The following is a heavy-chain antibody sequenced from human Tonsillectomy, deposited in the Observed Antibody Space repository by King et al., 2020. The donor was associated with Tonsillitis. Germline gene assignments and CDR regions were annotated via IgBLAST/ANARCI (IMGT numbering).Heavy chain of an antibody. CDR1: GGSISSGGYY. CDR2: IYYTGSS. J-gene: IGHJ4*02. Sequence: QLQESGPGLVKPSQTLSLTCTVSGGSISSGGYYWSWIRQHPGKGLEWIGYIYYTGSSYYIPSLKSLVTMSVDTSKSQFSLKLSSVTAADTAVYYCARGYCSGGNCYSAEYFDYWGQGTLVTVSS. V-gene: IGHV4-31*01. D-gene: IGHD2-15*01. CDR3: ARGYCSGGNCYSAEYFDY.